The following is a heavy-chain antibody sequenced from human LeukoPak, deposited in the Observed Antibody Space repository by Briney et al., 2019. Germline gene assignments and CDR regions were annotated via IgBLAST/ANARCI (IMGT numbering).Heavy chain of an antibody. CDR1: GYTFTSYG. CDR2: ISAYNGNT. J-gene: IGHJ4*02. CDR3: ARRHPQLLYHTHDY. V-gene: IGHV1-18*01. D-gene: IGHD2-2*02. Sequence: GASVKVSCKASGYTFTSYGISWVRQAPGQGLEWMGWISAYNGNTNYAQKLQGRVTMTTDTSTSTAYMELRSLGSDDAAVYYCARRHPQLLYHTHDYWGQGTLVTVTS.